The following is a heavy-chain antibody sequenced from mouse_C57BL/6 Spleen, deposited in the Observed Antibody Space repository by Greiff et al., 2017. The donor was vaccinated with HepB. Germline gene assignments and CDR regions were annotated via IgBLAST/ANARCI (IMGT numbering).Heavy chain of an antibody. CDR2: ISSGGSYT. V-gene: IGHV5-6*01. CDR3: ARPRYGSSYDWYFDV. J-gene: IGHJ1*03. CDR1: GFTFSSYG. Sequence: EVKLVESGGDLVKPGGSLKLSCAASGFTFSSYGMSWVRQTPDKRLEWVATISSGGSYTYYPDSVKGRFTISRDNAKNTLYLQMSSLKSEDTAMYYCARPRYGSSYDWYFDVWGTGTTVTVSS. D-gene: IGHD1-1*01.